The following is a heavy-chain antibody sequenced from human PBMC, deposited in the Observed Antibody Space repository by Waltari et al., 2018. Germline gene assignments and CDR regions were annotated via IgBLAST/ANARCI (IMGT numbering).Heavy chain of an antibody. Sequence: EVQLLESGGGLVQPGGSLRLSCAASGFTFSSSARSWARKAPGKWLEWVSAISGSGGSTYYADSVKGRFTISRDNSKNTLYLQMNSLRAEDTAVYYCAKTGREIAVADPPDYWGQGTLVTVSS. D-gene: IGHD6-19*01. CDR2: ISGSGGST. J-gene: IGHJ4*02. V-gene: IGHV3-23*01. CDR1: GFTFSSSA. CDR3: AKTGREIAVADPPDY.